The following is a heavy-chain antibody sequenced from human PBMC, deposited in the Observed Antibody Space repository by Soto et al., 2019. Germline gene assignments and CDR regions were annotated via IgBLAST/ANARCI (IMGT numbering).Heavy chain of an antibody. CDR3: ARDPNTVFDT. D-gene: IGHD3-3*01. J-gene: IGHJ5*02. CDR2: IYDSGNT. V-gene: IGHV4-31*03. CDR1: GGSISSGGYY. Sequence: PSETLSLTCTVSGGSISSGGYYWSWIRQHPGKGLEWIGFIYDSGNTYYNPSLKSRVTISVDTSNNQFSLMLSSVTAADTAVYYCARDPNTVFDTWGQGTLVTVS.